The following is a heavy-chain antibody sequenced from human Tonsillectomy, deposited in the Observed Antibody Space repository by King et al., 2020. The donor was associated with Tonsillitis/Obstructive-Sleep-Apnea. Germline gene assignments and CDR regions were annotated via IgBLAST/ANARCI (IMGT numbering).Heavy chain of an antibody. D-gene: IGHD3-3*01. V-gene: IGHV2-5*02. Sequence: TLKESGPTLVKPTQTLTLTCTFSGLSLSTSGVGVGWIRQPPGQALEWLALIYWDDDKRYSPSLKSRLTITKDTSKNQVVLTMTNMDPVDTATYYCAHRRNNYDFWNGLTNWFDSWGQGTLVTVSS. CDR1: GLSLSTSGVG. CDR3: AHRRNNYDFWNGLTNWFDS. J-gene: IGHJ5*01. CDR2: IYWDDDK.